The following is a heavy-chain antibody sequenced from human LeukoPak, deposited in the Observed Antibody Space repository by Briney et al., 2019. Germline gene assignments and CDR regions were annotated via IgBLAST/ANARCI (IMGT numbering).Heavy chain of an antibody. CDR1: GYTFTGYY. Sequence: SVKVSCKASGYTFTGYYMHWVRQAPGQGLEWMGRIIPIVGTANCAQNFQGRVTITADKSTSTAYMELSSLRSEDTAVYYCARYLVIRGDAFDIWGQGTMVTVSS. V-gene: IGHV1-69*08. J-gene: IGHJ3*02. CDR3: ARYLVIRGDAFDI. CDR2: IIPIVGTA. D-gene: IGHD3-16*02.